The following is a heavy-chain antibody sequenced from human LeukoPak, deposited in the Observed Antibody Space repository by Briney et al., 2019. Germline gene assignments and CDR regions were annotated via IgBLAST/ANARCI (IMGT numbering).Heavy chain of an antibody. Sequence: SETLSLTCTVSGGSISSGGYYWSWIRQHPGKGLEWIGYIYYSGSTYYNPSLKSRVTISVDTSKNQFSLKLSSVTAADTAVYYSARDARDYDYVWGSYSIHPHWFDPWGQGTLVTVSS. J-gene: IGHJ5*02. D-gene: IGHD3-16*01. V-gene: IGHV4-31*03. CDR1: GGSISSGGYY. CDR3: ARDARDYDYVWGSYSIHPHWFDP. CDR2: IYYSGST.